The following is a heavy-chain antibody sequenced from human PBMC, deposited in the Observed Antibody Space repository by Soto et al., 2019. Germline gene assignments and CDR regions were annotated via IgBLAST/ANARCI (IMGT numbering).Heavy chain of an antibody. V-gene: IGHV4-59*01. CDR3: ARHYYGSGSRFYYFDY. J-gene: IGHJ4*02. CDR2: IYYSGST. Sequence: SETLSLTCTVSGGSISSYYWSWIRQPPGKGLEWIGYIYYSGSTNYNPSLKSRVTISVDTSKNQFSLKLSSVTAADTAVYYCARHYYGSGSRFYYFDYWGQGTLVTVSS. D-gene: IGHD3-10*01. CDR1: GGSISSYY.